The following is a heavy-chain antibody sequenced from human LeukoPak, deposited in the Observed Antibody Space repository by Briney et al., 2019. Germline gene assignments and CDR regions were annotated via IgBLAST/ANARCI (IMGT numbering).Heavy chain of an antibody. Sequence: GGSLRLSCAASGFISSSHWMSWVRQAPGKGLEWVATIKPDGSDENYVDSVKGRFTISRDNAKNSLHLQMNSLRAEDTALYYCVTGGHYSGTWGQGSLVTVSS. CDR2: IKPDGSDE. J-gene: IGHJ4*02. CDR1: GFISSSHW. V-gene: IGHV3-7*01. D-gene: IGHD3-3*01. CDR3: VTGGHYSGT.